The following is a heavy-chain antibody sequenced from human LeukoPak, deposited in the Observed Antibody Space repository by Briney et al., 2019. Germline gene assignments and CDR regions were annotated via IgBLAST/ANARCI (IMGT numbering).Heavy chain of an antibody. CDR1: GYTLTELS. CDR2: FDPEDGET. D-gene: IGHD4-17*01. Sequence: ASVKVSCKVSGYTLTELSMHWVRQAPGKGLEWMGGFDPEDGETIYAQKFQGRVTMTADTSPDTAYMELSSLRSEDTAVYYCATVVPMTTVTTYALDIWGQGTMVTVSS. J-gene: IGHJ3*02. V-gene: IGHV1-24*01. CDR3: ATVVPMTTVTTYALDI.